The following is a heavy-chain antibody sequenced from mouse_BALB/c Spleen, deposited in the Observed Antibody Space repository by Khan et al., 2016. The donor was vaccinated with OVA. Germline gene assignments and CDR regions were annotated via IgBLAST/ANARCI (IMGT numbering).Heavy chain of an antibody. V-gene: IGHV14-3*02. D-gene: IGHD1-1*02. J-gene: IGHJ1*01. CDR2: IAPANGDT. CDR1: GFNIKDTY. CDR3: VHPCYGPRCFDV. Sequence: EVQLQESGAELVKPGASVKLSCTASGFNIKDTYMHWVKQRPEQGLEWIGRIAPANGDTKYDPKFQGKATITADTSSNTSSLQLSRLTSEDTAVYYCVHPCYGPRCFDVWGAGTTVTVSS.